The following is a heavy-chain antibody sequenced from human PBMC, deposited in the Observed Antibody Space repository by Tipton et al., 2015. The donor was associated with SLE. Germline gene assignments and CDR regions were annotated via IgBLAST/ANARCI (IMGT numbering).Heavy chain of an antibody. Sequence: SLRLSCAASGFTFSSYWMSWVRQAPGKGLVWVSRINDDGSSPTYADSVQGRFTISRNNAKNTLYLQMSSLRTEDTAVYYCIRGGIGSWYEYWGQGTLVAVSS. CDR1: GFTFSSYW. J-gene: IGHJ4*02. CDR3: IRGGIGSWYEY. V-gene: IGHV3-74*01. D-gene: IGHD6-13*01. CDR2: INDDGSSP.